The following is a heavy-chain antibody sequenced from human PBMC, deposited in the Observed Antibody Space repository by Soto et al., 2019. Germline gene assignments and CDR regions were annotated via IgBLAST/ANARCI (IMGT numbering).Heavy chain of an antibody. CDR3: ARMGEDTAMVHDYGFDY. CDR2: INAASGNT. J-gene: IGHJ4*02. Sequence: ASVKVSCKASGYTFPNFAIHWVRQAPGQRLEWMGWINAASGNTKYSQKLQGRVTITRDTSASTAYMELNSLRSEDTAVYYCARMGEDTAMVHDYGFDYWGQGTLVTVSS. CDR1: GYTFPNFA. V-gene: IGHV1-3*01. D-gene: IGHD5-18*01.